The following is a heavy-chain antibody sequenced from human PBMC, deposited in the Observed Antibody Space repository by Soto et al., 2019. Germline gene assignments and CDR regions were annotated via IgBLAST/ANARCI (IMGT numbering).Heavy chain of an antibody. J-gene: IGHJ4*02. D-gene: IGHD5-18*01. V-gene: IGHV3-74*01. CDR3: ARVNPGYSYVNY. CDR2: INSDGSTT. Sequence: EVQLVESGGGLVQPGGSLRLSCAASGFTFSSYWMRWVRQAPGKGLVWVSRINSDGSTTSYADSVKGRFTISRDNAKNTLYLQINRLRAEDTAVYYCARVNPGYSYVNYWGPGTLVTVSS. CDR1: GFTFSSYW.